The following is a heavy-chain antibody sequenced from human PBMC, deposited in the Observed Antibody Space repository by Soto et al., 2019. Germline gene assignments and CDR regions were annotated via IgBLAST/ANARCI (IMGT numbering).Heavy chain of an antibody. CDR3: AKSEGYSFDI. V-gene: IGHV3-7*01. D-gene: IGHD1-1*01. CDR2: IRQDGNEE. J-gene: IGHJ3*02. Sequence: QLVEAGGGLVQPGGSLRLSCAASGFTFRSHWMSWVRQAPGKGLEWVANIRQDGNEEKYPESVKGRFTLSRDNAKNSLYRQMNGLRVEDTAVYYCAKSEGYSFDIRGQGKMVTVSS. CDR1: GFTFRSHW.